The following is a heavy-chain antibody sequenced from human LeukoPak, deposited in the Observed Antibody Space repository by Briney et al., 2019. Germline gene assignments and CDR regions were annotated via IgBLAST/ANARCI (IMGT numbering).Heavy chain of an antibody. J-gene: IGHJ1*01. V-gene: IGHV3-23*01. D-gene: IGHD2-2*02. CDR3: AKDSLYCSSTSCYNAEYFQH. Sequence: PGGSLRLSCAASGFTFSSYAMSWVRQAPGKGLEWVSAISGSGGSTYYADSVKGRFTISRDNSKNTLYLQMNSLRAEDTAVYYCAKDSLYCSSTSCYNAEYFQHWGQGTLVTVSS. CDR1: GFTFSSYA. CDR2: ISGSGGST.